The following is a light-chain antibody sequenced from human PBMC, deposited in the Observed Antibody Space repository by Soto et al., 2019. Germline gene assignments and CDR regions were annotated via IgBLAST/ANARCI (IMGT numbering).Light chain of an antibody. V-gene: IGKV1-33*01. J-gene: IGKJ1*01. Sequence: DIQMTQSPSSLSASVGDRVTITCQASQDISNYLNWYQQKPGKAPKLLIYDASNLETGVPSRFSGSGSGTDFTFTISSLQPEDIATYYCQQYDTVPPFGQGTKVEIK. CDR3: QQYDTVPP. CDR2: DAS. CDR1: QDISNY.